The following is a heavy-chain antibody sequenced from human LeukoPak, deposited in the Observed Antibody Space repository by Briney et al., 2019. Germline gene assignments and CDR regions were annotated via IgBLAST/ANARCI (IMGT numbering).Heavy chain of an antibody. CDR2: INSDGSSI. V-gene: IGHV3-74*01. CDR1: GLTLSTYW. D-gene: IGHD6-19*01. CDR3: GRLSYSSGWYVGGY. J-gene: IGHJ4*02. Sequence: GGSLRLSCAASGLTLSTYWMHWVRQAPGKGLVWVSRINSDGSSISYADSVKGRFTISRDNAENTLYLQMNSLRAEDTAVYYCGRLSYSSGWYVGGYWGQGSLVTVSS.